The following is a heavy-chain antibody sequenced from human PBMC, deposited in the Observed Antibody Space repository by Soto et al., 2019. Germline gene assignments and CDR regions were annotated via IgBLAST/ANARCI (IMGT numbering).Heavy chain of an antibody. Sequence: QVQLRESGPGLVKHSETLSLTCAVSGGSLTRYYWRWFRHAPGKGLEWIGNGYYSVRTNYNSSLKSRVTISVDTSKNQVSLKLTSVVAADTAIYYCARNLAARYGMDVWGQGTTVTVSS. J-gene: IGHJ6*02. CDR2: GYYSVRT. V-gene: IGHV4-59*01. CDR3: ARNLAARYGMDV. D-gene: IGHD6-6*01. CDR1: GGSLTRYY.